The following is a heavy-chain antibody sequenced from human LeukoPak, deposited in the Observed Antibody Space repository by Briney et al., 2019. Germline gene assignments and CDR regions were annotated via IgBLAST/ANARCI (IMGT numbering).Heavy chain of an antibody. V-gene: IGHV4-39*01. CDR3: ARSYAIVVVPAATPDY. CDR2: IYYSGST. D-gene: IGHD2-2*01. CDR1: GGSISCSSYY. Sequence: SETLSLTCTVSGGSISCSSYYWGWIRQPPGKGLEWIGSIYYSGSTYYNPSLKSRVTISVDTSKNQFSLKLSSVTAADTAVYYCARSYAIVVVPAATPDYWGQGTLVTVSS. J-gene: IGHJ4*02.